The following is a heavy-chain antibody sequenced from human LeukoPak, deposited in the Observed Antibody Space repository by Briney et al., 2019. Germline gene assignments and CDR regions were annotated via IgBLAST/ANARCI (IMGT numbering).Heavy chain of an antibody. CDR2: ISAYNGNT. V-gene: IGHV1-18*01. Sequence: ASVKVSCKASGGTFSSYAISWVRQAPGQGLEWMGWISAYNGNTNYAQKLQGRVTMTTDTSTSTAYMELRSLRSDDTAVYYCARDMLPYSSGWGDSYYYYGMDVWGQGTTVTVSS. D-gene: IGHD6-19*01. J-gene: IGHJ6*02. CDR1: GGTFSSYA. CDR3: ARDMLPYSSGWGDSYYYYGMDV.